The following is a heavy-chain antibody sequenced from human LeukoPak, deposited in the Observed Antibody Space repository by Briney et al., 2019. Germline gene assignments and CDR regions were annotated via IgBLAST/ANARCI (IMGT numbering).Heavy chain of an antibody. V-gene: IGHV3-48*01. D-gene: IGHD2-15*01. CDR3: ARGYSRAAFDI. CDR1: GFSFSNYL. Sequence: GGSLRLSCAASGFSFSNYLMNWVRQAPGKGLEWVSFISSTGGTIYYADSVKGRFTVSRDNAKNSLLLEMNSLRAEDTALYYCARGYSRAAFDIWGQGTMVTVSS. J-gene: IGHJ3*02. CDR2: ISSTGGTI.